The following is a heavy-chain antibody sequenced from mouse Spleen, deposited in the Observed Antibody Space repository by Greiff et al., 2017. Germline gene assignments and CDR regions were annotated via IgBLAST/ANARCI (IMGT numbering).Heavy chain of an antibody. V-gene: IGHV5-4*01. J-gene: IGHJ1*03. CDR3: AREIGSSYDWYFDV. Sequence: VQLKESGGGLVKPGGSLKLSCAASGFTFSSYAMSWVRQTPEKRLEWVATISDGGSYTYYPDNVKGRFTISRDNAKNNLYLQMSHLKSEDTAMYYCAREIGSSYDWYFDVWGTGTTVTVSS. CDR1: GFTFSSYA. CDR2: ISDGGSYT. D-gene: IGHD1-1*01.